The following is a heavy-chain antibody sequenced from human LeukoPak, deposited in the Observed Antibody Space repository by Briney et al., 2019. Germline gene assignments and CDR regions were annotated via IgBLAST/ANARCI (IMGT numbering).Heavy chain of an antibody. D-gene: IGHD2-15*01. Sequence: GGSLRLSCAASGFTFSSYSMNWVRQAPGKGLEWVSYISSSSSTIYYADSVKGRFTISRDNAKNLVYLQMNSLRAEDTAVYHCARFGYVAAVDVWGQGTPVTVSS. J-gene: IGHJ4*02. CDR1: GFTFSSYS. CDR2: ISSSSSTI. V-gene: IGHV3-48*04. CDR3: ARFGYVAAVDV.